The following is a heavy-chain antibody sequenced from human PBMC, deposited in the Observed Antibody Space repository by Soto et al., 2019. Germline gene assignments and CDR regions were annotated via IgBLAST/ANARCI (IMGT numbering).Heavy chain of an antibody. V-gene: IGHV3-30-3*01. D-gene: IGHD2-15*01. CDR1: GFTFSSYA. CDR3: ARERSQDIVVVVAATPRGMDV. J-gene: IGHJ6*02. Sequence: PGGSLRLSCAACGFTFSSYAMHWVRQAPGKGLEWVAVISYDGGNKYYADSVKGRFTISRDNSKNTLYLQMNSLRAEDTAVYYCARERSQDIVVVVAATPRGMDVWGQGTTVTVSS. CDR2: ISYDGGNK.